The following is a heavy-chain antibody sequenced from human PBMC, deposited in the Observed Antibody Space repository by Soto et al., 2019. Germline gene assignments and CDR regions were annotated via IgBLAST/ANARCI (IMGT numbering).Heavy chain of an antibody. V-gene: IGHV1-8*01. CDR1: GYTFTSYD. J-gene: IGHJ6*02. D-gene: IGHD5-12*01. CDR3: AREVVATINDYYYGMDV. Sequence: ASVKVSCKASGYTFTSYDINWVRQATGQGLEWMGWMNPNSGNTGYAQKFQGRVTMTRNTSISTAYMELSSLRSEDTAVYYCAREVVATINDYYYGMDVWGQGXTVTVYS. CDR2: MNPNSGNT.